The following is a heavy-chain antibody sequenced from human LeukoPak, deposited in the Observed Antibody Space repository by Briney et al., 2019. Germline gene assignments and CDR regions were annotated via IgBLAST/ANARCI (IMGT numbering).Heavy chain of an antibody. J-gene: IGHJ4*02. CDR2: IYTSGST. CDR1: GYSISSGYY. V-gene: IGHV4-61*02. Sequence: PSETLSLTCTVSGYSISSGYYWSWIRQPAGKGLEWIGRIYTSGSTNYNPSLKSRVTISVDTSKNQFSLKLSSVTAADTAVYYCARGPSGSYRIDYWGQGTLVTVSS. D-gene: IGHD1-26*01. CDR3: ARGPSGSYRIDY.